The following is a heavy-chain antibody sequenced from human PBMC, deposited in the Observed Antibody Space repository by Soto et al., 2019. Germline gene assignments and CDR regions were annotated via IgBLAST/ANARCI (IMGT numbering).Heavy chain of an antibody. Sequence: GGSLRLSCAASGFTFSNAWMSWVRQAPGKGLEWVGRIKSKTDGGTTDYAAPVKGRFTISRDDSKNTLYLQMNSLKTEDTAVYYCTTGNEWSGYLYYYYYGMDVWGKGTTVTVSS. CDR3: TTGNEWSGYLYYYYYGMDV. D-gene: IGHD3-3*01. CDR2: IKSKTDGGTT. CDR1: GFTFSNAW. J-gene: IGHJ6*04. V-gene: IGHV3-15*01.